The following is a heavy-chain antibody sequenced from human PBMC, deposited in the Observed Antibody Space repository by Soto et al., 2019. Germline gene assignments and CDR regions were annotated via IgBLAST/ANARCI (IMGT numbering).Heavy chain of an antibody. Sequence: QVQLVESGGGVVQPGRSLRLSCAASGFTFSSYGMHWVRQAPGKGLEWVAVIWYDGSNKYYADSVKGRFTISRDNSKNPLYLQMNSLRAEDTAVYYCAATRLSSGYYQLDYWGQGTLVTVSS. CDR2: IWYDGSNK. CDR3: AATRLSSGYYQLDY. D-gene: IGHD3-22*01. CDR1: GFTFSSYG. V-gene: IGHV3-33*01. J-gene: IGHJ4*02.